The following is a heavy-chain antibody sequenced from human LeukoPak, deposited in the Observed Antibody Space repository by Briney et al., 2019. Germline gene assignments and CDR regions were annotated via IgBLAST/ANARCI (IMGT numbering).Heavy chain of an antibody. CDR1: GGSISSSSYY. Sequence: PSETLSLTCTVSGGSISSSSYYWGWIRQPPGKGLEWIGSIYYSGSTYYNPSLKSRVTISVDTSKNQFSLKLSSVTAADTAVYYCARDGVVVTAFDYWGQGTLVTVSS. V-gene: IGHV4-39*07. D-gene: IGHD2-21*02. J-gene: IGHJ4*02. CDR2: IYYSGST. CDR3: ARDGVVVTAFDY.